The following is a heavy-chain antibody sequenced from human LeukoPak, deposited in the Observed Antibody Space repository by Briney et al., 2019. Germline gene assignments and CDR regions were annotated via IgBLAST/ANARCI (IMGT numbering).Heavy chain of an antibody. CDR2: IYYSGST. CDR3: ARAYYDSSGYYLDAFDI. J-gene: IGHJ3*02. V-gene: IGHV4-39*07. CDR1: GGSISSSSYY. Sequence: KASETLSLTCTVSGGSISSSSYYWGWIRQPPGKGLEWIGSIYYSGSTYYNPSLKSRVTISVDTSKNQFSLKLSSVTAADTAVYYCARAYYDSSGYYLDAFDIWGQGTMVTVSS. D-gene: IGHD3-22*01.